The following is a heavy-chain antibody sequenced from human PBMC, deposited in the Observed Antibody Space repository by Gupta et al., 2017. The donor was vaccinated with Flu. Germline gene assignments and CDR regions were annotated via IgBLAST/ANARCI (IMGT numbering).Heavy chain of an antibody. CDR3: AKSGGYSGYDFDFDY. Sequence: TISRDNSKNTLYLQMNSLRAEETAVYYCAKSGGYSGYDFDFDYWGQGTRVTVSA. V-gene: IGHV3-30*02. D-gene: IGHD5-12*01. J-gene: IGHJ4*02.